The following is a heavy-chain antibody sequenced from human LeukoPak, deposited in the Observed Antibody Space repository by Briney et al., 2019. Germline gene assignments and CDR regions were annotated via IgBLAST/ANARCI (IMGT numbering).Heavy chain of an antibody. Sequence: GESLKISCKGSGYRFTNCWIGWVRQMPGKGLEWMGIIYPGDSDTKYSPSFQGQVTISADKSINTAYLQWSSLKASDTAIYYCARRDGYNNPFDFWGQGTLVTVSS. J-gene: IGHJ4*02. D-gene: IGHD5-24*01. CDR3: ARRDGYNNPFDF. CDR1: GYRFTNCW. CDR2: IYPGDSDT. V-gene: IGHV5-51*01.